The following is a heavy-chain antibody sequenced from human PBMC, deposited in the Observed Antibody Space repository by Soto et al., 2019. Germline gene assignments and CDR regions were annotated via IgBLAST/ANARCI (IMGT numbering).Heavy chain of an antibody. Sequence: EVQLVESGGGLVQPGGSLSLSCAASGLPFSSYSRTWVRQAPGKGLEGVSYISSSSSTIYYADSVKGRFTISRDNAKNSLYLQMNSLRAEDTAVYYCAREGGELLKFYYYYMDVWGKGTTVTVSS. V-gene: IGHV3-48*01. CDR3: AREGGELLKFYYYYMDV. CDR1: GLPFSSYS. D-gene: IGHD1-26*01. CDR2: ISSSSSTI. J-gene: IGHJ6*03.